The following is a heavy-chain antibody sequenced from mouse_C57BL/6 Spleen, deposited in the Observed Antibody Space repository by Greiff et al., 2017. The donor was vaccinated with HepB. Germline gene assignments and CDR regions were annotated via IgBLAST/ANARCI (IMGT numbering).Heavy chain of an antibody. CDR3: ARGPEYYGSTYWYFDV. D-gene: IGHD1-1*01. V-gene: IGHV5-17*01. J-gene: IGHJ1*03. CDR1: GFTFSDYG. Sequence: EVKLVESGGGLVKPGGSLKLSCAASGFTFSDYGMHWVRQAPEKGLEWVAYISSGSSTIYYADTVKGRFTISRDNAKNTLFLQMTSLRSEDTAMYYCARGPEYYGSTYWYFDVWGTGTTVTVSS. CDR2: ISSGSSTI.